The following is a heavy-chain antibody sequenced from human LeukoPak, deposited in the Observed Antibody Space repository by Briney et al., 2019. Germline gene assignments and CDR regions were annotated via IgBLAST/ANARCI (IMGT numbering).Heavy chain of an antibody. CDR3: AELGITMIGGV. D-gene: IGHD3-10*02. Sequence: GSLRLSCASSGFTFSSYCMNWVRQARGKGLEWVSHMSSSGSTIYYADSVKGRFTISRDNAKNSLYLQMNSLRAEDTAVYYCAELGITMIGGVWGKGTTVTISS. V-gene: IGHV3-48*04. CDR2: MSSSGSTI. J-gene: IGHJ6*04. CDR1: GFTFSSYC.